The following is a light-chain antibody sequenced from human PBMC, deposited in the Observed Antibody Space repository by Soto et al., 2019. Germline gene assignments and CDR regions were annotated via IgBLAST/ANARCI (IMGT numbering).Light chain of an antibody. J-gene: IGLJ1*01. Sequence: QSALTQPASVSGSPGQSITISCTGTSSDVGGYNYVSWYQQHPGKAPKFMIYDVSSRPSGVSNRFSGSKSGNTASLTISGLQAEDEADYYCCSYTTSNTRQIVFGTGTKLT. CDR2: DVS. V-gene: IGLV2-14*03. CDR1: SSDVGGYNY. CDR3: CSYTTSNTRQIV.